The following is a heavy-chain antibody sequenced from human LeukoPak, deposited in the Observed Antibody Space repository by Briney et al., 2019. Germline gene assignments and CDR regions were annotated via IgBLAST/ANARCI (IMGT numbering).Heavy chain of an antibody. J-gene: IGHJ5*02. CDR3: ARRGSSGWYNWFDP. V-gene: IGHV4-59*08. D-gene: IGHD6-19*01. CDR2: IYYSGST. Sequence: SETLSLTCTVSGGSISSYYWSWIRQPPGKGLEWIGYIYYSGSTNYNPSLKSRVTISVDTTKNQFSLKLSSVTAADTAVYYCARRGSSGWYNWFDPWGQGTLVTVSS. CDR1: GGSISSYY.